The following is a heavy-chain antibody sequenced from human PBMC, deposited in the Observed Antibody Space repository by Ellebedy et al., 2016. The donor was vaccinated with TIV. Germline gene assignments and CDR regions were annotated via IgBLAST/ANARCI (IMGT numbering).Heavy chain of an antibody. CDR1: GFSFSNYW. V-gene: IGHV3-7*02. CDR3: VRAPRGQYYFDY. CDR2: IKQDGSEK. Sequence: GGSLRLXXAASGFSFSNYWMTWVRQAPGKGLEWVANIKQDGSEKYYVDSVKGRFTISRDNSKNTLYLEMNSLRTEDTAVYYCVRAPRGQYYFDYWGQGTLVTVSS. J-gene: IGHJ4*02. D-gene: IGHD5-12*01.